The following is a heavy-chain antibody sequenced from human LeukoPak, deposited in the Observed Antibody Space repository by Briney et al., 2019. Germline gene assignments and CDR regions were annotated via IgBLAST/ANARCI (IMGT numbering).Heavy chain of an antibody. D-gene: IGHD6-19*01. Sequence: PGGSLRLSCAASGFILSNYGMNWVRQAPGRGLEWLAIIWDDGKNKYYADSVKGRFTISRDNSKNTLYLQVNSLRAEDTGLYYCARESVVVAGTVDYWGQGTLVTVSS. V-gene: IGHV3-33*01. CDR1: GFILSNYG. CDR2: IWDDGKNK. J-gene: IGHJ4*02. CDR3: ARESVVVAGTVDY.